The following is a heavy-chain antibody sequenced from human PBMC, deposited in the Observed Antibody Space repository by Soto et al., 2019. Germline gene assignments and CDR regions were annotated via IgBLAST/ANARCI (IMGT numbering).Heavy chain of an antibody. CDR1: GGSISSGGYY. J-gene: IGHJ5*02. CDR3: ARGYCGGDCYSIGWFDP. CDR2: IYYSGST. Sequence: SETLSLTCTVSGGSISSGGYYWSWIRQHPGKGLEWIGYIYYSGSTYYNPSLKSRVTISVDTSKNQLSLKLSSVTAADTSVYYCARGYCGGDCYSIGWFDPWGQGTLVTVSS. V-gene: IGHV4-31*03. D-gene: IGHD2-21*02.